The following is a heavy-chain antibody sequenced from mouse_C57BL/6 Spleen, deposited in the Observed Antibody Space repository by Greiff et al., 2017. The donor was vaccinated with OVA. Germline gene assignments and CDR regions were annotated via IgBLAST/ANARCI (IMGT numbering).Heavy chain of an antibody. CDR2: IYPGNSDT. D-gene: IGHD2-4*01. V-gene: IGHV1-5*01. J-gene: IGHJ4*01. CDR3: TRDYDYDRGDYYAMDY. CDR1: GYTFTSYW. Sequence: VHVKQSGTVLARPGASVKMSCKTSGYTFTSYWMHWVKQRPGQGLEWIGAIYPGNSDTSYNQKFKGKAKLTAVTSASTAYMELSSLTNEDSAVYYCTRDYDYDRGDYYAMDYWGQGTSVTVSS.